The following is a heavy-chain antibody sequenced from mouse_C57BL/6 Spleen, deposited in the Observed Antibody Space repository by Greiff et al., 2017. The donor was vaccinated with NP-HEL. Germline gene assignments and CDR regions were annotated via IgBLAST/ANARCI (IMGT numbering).Heavy chain of an antibody. CDR2: INPNNGGT. CDR3: ARKGDYGGSMDY. V-gene: IGHV1-26*01. Sequence: EVQLQQSGPELVKPGASVKISCKASGYTFTDYYMNWVKQSHGKSLEWIGDINPNNGGTSYNQKFKGKATLTVDKSSSTAYMELRSLTSEDSAVYYCARKGDYGGSMDYWGQGTSVTFSS. D-gene: IGHD1-1*01. CDR1: GYTFTDYY. J-gene: IGHJ4*01.